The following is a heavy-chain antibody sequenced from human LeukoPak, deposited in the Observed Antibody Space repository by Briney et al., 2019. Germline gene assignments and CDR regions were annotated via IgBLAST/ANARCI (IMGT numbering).Heavy chain of an antibody. CDR3: ARHRGVGATSRRDACDI. D-gene: IGHD1-26*01. CDR1: GGSISSSSHY. V-gene: IGHV4-39*01. CDR2: IYYSGST. Sequence: PSETLSLTCTVSGGSISSSSHYWGWVRQPPWKGLEWIGSIYYSGSTYYTPTPKSRVTISRDTSKNQFSLRLTSVTAADTAVYCCARHRGVGATSRRDACDIWGEGTMVTVSS. J-gene: IGHJ3*02.